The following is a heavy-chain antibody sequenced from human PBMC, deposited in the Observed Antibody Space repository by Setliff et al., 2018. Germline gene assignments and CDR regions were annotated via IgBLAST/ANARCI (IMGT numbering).Heavy chain of an antibody. Sequence: RLSCAASGFTFSTYRMHWVRQASGKGLEWVAVILDDGVKKYHADSVKGRFTISRDNSKNTLYLQMNSLRPEDTAVYYCARTCSGSGCYAGLESWGQGTPVTVSS. V-gene: IGHV3-30*03. CDR1: GFTFSTYR. CDR2: ILDDGVKK. J-gene: IGHJ4*02. CDR3: ARTCSGSGCYAGLES. D-gene: IGHD2-15*01.